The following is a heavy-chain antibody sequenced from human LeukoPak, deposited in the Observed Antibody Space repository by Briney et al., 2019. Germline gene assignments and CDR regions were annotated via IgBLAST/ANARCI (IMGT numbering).Heavy chain of an antibody. D-gene: IGHD2-2*02. CDR2: IKSNTDGGTT. Sequence: GGSLRLSCAASGFTFSDAWMSWVRQTPGKGLEWVGRIKSNTDGGTTDFAAPVKGRFTISRDDSENALYLQMNSLKTEDTAVYYCTAQLLYEHNFDYWGQGTLVTVSS. J-gene: IGHJ4*02. CDR3: TAQLLYEHNFDY. V-gene: IGHV3-15*01. CDR1: GFTFSDAW.